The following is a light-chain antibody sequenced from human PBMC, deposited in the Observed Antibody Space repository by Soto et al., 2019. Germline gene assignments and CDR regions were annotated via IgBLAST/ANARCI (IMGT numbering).Light chain of an antibody. CDR1: QSIATY. CDR2: ASS. V-gene: IGKV1-39*01. CDR3: QQPPYT. J-gene: IGKJ3*01. Sequence: IQMTQSPSSLSASVGDRVTITCRTSQSIATYLKRHRQEPGKAPNLLFYASSSMQSGVPSRFCGSGSETDFTLIISSLQPEDFATYYCQQPPYTFGPGTKVDIK.